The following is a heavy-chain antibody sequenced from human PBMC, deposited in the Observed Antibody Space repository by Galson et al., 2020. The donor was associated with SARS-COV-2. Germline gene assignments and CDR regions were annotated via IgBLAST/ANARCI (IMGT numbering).Heavy chain of an antibody. J-gene: IGHJ4*02. Sequence: GESLKIFCGASRIKYNSYSMNWVRQAPGKGLEWVSSISSSSSYIYYADSVKGRFTISRDNAKNSLYLQMHSLRAEDSAVYYCAREVYSYGFFYWGQGTLVTVSS. D-gene: IGHD5-18*01. CDR2: ISSSSSYI. CDR3: AREVYSYGFFY. CDR1: RIKYNSYS. V-gene: IGHV3-21*01.